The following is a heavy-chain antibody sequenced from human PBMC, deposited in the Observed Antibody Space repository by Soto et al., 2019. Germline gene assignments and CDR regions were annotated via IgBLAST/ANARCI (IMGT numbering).Heavy chain of an antibody. CDR3: VRERLGIGTWYLDL. Sequence: GGSLRLSFAASGFTFSDYDIHWVRQATGKRLEWVSAIATSGSTHYAASVQGRFTISREDAKNSLFLQINSLRDGDTATYYCVRERLGIGTWYLDLWGRGTLVTVSS. CDR1: GFTFSDYD. J-gene: IGHJ2*01. V-gene: IGHV3-13*04. D-gene: IGHD7-27*01. CDR2: IATSGST.